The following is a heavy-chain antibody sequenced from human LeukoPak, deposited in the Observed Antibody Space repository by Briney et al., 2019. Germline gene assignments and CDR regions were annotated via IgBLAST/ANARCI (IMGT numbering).Heavy chain of an antibody. CDR3: AKDPVVVVAVVLDY. J-gene: IGHJ4*02. V-gene: IGHV3-23*01. Sequence: GGSLRLSCAASGFTFSSYAISWVRQAPGKGLEWVSAISGSGGSTYYADSVKGRFTISRDNSKNTLYLQMNSLRAEDTAVYYCAKDPVVVVAVVLDYWGQGNLVTVSS. CDR1: GFTFSSYA. D-gene: IGHD2-15*01. CDR2: ISGSGGST.